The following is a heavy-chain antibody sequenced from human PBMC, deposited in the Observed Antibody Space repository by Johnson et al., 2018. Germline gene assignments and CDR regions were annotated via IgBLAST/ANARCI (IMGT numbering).Heavy chain of an antibody. D-gene: IGHD3-3*01. Sequence: VQLVESGGGLVKPGGSHRLSCAASGFIFSKAWMSWVRQAPGRGLEWIGRMKSKDDGWTAHYAAPVNGRFSISRDDEQNTVYLHMHSLETEDTGVYYCIVTILGGGKDVWGQGTTITVSS. J-gene: IGHJ6*02. CDR1: GFIFSKAW. V-gene: IGHV3-15*01. CDR2: MKSKDDGWTA. CDR3: IVTILGGGKDV.